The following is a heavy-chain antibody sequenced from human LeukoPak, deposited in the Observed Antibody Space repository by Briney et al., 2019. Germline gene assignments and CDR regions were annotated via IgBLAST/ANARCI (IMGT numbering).Heavy chain of an antibody. J-gene: IGHJ3*02. CDR3: ARGQKRYYGSGDAFDI. D-gene: IGHD3-10*01. Sequence: SQTLSLTCAVSGGSISSGGYYWSWIRQPPGKGLEWIGEINHSGSTNYNPSLKSRVTISVDTSKNQFSLKLSSVTAADTAVYYCARGQKRYYGSGDAFDIWGQGTMVTVSS. CDR2: INHSGST. V-gene: IGHV4-30-2*01. CDR1: GGSISSGGYY.